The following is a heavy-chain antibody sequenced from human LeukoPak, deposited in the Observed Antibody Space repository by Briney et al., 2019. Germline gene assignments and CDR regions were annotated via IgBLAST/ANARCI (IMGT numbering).Heavy chain of an antibody. CDR2: IYYSGST. D-gene: IGHD4-17*01. V-gene: IGHV4-59*01. Sequence: KPSETLSLTCTVSGGSISSYYWSWLRQPPGKGLEWIGYIYYSGSTNYNPSLKSRVTISVDTSKNQLSLKLSSVTAADTAVYYCARDSMWDYGSYFDYWGQGTLVTVSS. CDR3: ARDSMWDYGSYFDY. J-gene: IGHJ4*02. CDR1: GGSISSYY.